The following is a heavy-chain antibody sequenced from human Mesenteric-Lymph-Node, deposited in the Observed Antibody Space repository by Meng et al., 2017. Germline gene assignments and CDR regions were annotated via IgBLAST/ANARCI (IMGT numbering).Heavy chain of an antibody. D-gene: IGHD1-26*01. J-gene: IGHJ4*02. CDR1: GYTFTSYD. V-gene: IGHV1-8*03. CDR3: ARDLSVGATSYFDY. CDR2: MNPNSGNT. Sequence: ASVKVSCKASGYTFTSYDINWVRQATGQGLEWMGWMNPNSGNTGYAQKFQGRVTITRNTSISTAYMELSSLRSEDTAVYYCARDLSVGATSYFDYWGQGTLVTVSS.